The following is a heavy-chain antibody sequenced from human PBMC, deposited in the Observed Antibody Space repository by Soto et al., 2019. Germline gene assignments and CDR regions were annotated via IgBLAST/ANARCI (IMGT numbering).Heavy chain of an antibody. Sequence: QPGGSVRLSCAASGFIFSDYAMSWVRQAPGKGLEWVAGMGGANGDTYYTESVRGRFAISRDNSKSTLFLQLSSLRAEDTAVYFCAKDGVDHNSVWDPFDISGQTTFVTVS. CDR3: AKDGVDHNSVWDPFDI. D-gene: IGHD2-15*01. CDR1: GFIFSDYA. J-gene: IGHJ3*02. V-gene: IGHV3-23*01. CDR2: MGGANGDT.